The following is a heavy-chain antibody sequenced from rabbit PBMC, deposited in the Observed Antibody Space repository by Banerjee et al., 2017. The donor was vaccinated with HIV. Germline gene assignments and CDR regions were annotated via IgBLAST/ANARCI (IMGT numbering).Heavy chain of an antibody. V-gene: IGHV1S40*01. J-gene: IGHJ4*01. D-gene: IGHD4-1*01. CDR3: ARDWGGAAGWNFGL. Sequence: AKGRFTISKTSSTTVTLQMTSLTAADTATYFCARDWGGAAGWNFGLWGPGTLVTVS.